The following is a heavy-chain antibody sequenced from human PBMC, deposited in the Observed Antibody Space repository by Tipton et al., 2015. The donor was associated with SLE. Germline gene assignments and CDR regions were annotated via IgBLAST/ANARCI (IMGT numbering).Heavy chain of an antibody. J-gene: IGHJ6*02. CDR1: GDSLAIVGYY. V-gene: IGHV4-31*03. CDR3: ARLQEGYKYIYGMDV. D-gene: IGHD5-24*01. CDR2: IYYNGST. Sequence: TLSLTCTVSGDSLAIVGYYWSWIRQRPGKGLEWIGSIYYNGSTYYNPSLESRVSISVDTSRNHFSLKLSSVTAADTAVYYCARLQEGYKYIYGMDVWGQGTTVTVSS.